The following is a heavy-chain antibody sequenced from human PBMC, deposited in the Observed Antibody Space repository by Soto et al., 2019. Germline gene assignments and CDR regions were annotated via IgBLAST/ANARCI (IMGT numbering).Heavy chain of an antibody. V-gene: IGHV1-8*01. CDR3: ARGSVPYAGDD. J-gene: IGHJ4*02. CDR1: GYTFTSYD. D-gene: IGHD2-21*01. Sequence: QVQLVQSGAEVKKPGASVKVSCKASGYTFTSYDINWVRQATGQGLEWMGWMHPNSGNTGYVQKFQGRLTMTRNTSISTAYMELSSLKSDDTAVYYCARGSVPYAGDDWGQGTLVTVSS. CDR2: MHPNSGNT.